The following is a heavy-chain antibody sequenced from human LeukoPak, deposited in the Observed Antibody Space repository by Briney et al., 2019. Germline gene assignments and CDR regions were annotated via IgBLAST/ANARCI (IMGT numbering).Heavy chain of an antibody. D-gene: IGHD5-18*01. CDR2: ITGSIHST. J-gene: IGHJ4*02. Sequence: GGSLRLSCAASGFTFSPYAMTWVRQAPGKELEWVSSITGSIHSTYYADSVKGRFTISRDNSKNTLFLQMNSLRAEDTAVYYCAKEDTAMVIGYFDYWGQGTLVAVSS. CDR3: AKEDTAMVIGYFDY. CDR1: GFTFSPYA. V-gene: IGHV3-23*01.